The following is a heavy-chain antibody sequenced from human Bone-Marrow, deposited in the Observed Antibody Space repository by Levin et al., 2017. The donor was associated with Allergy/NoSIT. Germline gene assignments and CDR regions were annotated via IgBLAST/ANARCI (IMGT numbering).Heavy chain of an antibody. D-gene: IGHD6-6*01. CDR1: GFTFSDYY. Sequence: GGSLRLSCAASGFTFSDYYMSWIRQAPGKGLEWVSYISSSGSTIYYADSVKGRFTISRDNAKNSLYLQMNSLRAEDTAVYYCARGILYSSSSFRDYYGMDVWGQGTTVTVSS. CDR2: ISSSGSTI. J-gene: IGHJ6*02. V-gene: IGHV3-11*01. CDR3: ARGILYSSSSFRDYYGMDV.